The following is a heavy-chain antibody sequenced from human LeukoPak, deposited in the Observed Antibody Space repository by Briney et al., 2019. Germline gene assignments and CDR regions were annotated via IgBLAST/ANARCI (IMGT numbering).Heavy chain of an antibody. Sequence: PGGSLRLSCAGSGFIVGDTHMTWVRQAPGKGLEWVSLVYSGITTHYADSVKGRFSISRDHSNNILYLQMNTLRAEDTAVYYCAKDQSRVGASDPFDYWGQGMQVGVSS. D-gene: IGHD1-26*01. CDR1: GFIVGDTH. J-gene: IGHJ4*02. CDR3: AKDQSRVGASDPFDY. CDR2: VYSGITT. V-gene: IGHV3-53*01.